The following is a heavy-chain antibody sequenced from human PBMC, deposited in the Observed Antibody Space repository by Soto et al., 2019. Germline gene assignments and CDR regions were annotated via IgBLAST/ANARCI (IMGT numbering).Heavy chain of an antibody. CDR3: AKRDGDTGSFDYYYGMDV. Sequence: SETLSLTCTVSGGTISSNYWTWIRQPPGKGLEWIGYVYNSGSTNYNPSLKSRVTISEDTSKSQFSLKVNSMTAADTAVYYCAKRDGDTGSFDYYYGMDVWGQGTTVTVSS. J-gene: IGHJ6*02. CDR1: GGTISSNY. V-gene: IGHV4-59*01. CDR2: VYNSGST. D-gene: IGHD3-10*01.